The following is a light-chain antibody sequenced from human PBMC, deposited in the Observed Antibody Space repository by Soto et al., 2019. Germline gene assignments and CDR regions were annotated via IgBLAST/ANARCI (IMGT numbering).Light chain of an antibody. CDR3: AAWADSLNGWV. V-gene: IGLV1-44*01. CDR2: SND. Sequence: QSVLTQAPSASGTPGQRVTISCCGSSSNIGSNTVTWYQQVPGTAPKLLIYSNDQRPSGVPDRFSGSKSGTSASLAIAGLQSEDEADYYCAAWADSLNGWVFGGGTKLTVL. J-gene: IGLJ3*02. CDR1: SSNIGSNT.